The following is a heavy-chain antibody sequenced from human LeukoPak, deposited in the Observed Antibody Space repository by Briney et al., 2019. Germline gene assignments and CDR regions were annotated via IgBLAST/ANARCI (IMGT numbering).Heavy chain of an antibody. CDR2: SSGSGGST. V-gene: IGHV3-23*01. CDR3: AKLQHTGYDLARGFDY. CDR1: GFTLSDYA. D-gene: IGHD5-12*01. Sequence: PTGGSLRLSCAASGFTLSDYAMSWVRQAPGKGLEWVSASSGSGGSTYYADSVKGRFTISRDNSKNTLYLQMNSLRAEDTALYYCAKLQHTGYDLARGFDYWGQGTLVTVSS. J-gene: IGHJ4*02.